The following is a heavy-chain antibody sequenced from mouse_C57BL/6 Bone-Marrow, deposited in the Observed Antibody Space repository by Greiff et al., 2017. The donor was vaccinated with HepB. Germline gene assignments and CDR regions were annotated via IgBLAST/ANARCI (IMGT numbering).Heavy chain of an antibody. CDR2: IDPEDGDT. D-gene: IGHD1-1*01. J-gene: IGHJ2*01. V-gene: IGHV14-1*01. Sequence: VQLQQSGAELVRPGASVKLSCTASGFNIKDYYMHWVKQRPEQGLEWIGRIDPEDGDTEYAPKFQGKATMTADTSANTAYLQLSSLTSEDTAVYYCTTVTTVVALDYWGQGTTLTVSS. CDR1: GFNIKDYY. CDR3: TTVTTVVALDY.